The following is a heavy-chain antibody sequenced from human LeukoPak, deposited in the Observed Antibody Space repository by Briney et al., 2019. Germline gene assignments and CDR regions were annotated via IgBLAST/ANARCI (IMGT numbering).Heavy chain of an antibody. Sequence: XGSXRLSCAAAGFTFRRYAGHGVRQATGKGGEYGXAISSDGGSTYYGNSVKGRLTISRDNSNHTLYLQMGSLRAEDMAVYYCARVGGYYDSSGYYPLDYWGQGTLLTVSS. CDR3: ARVGGYYDSSGYYPLDY. V-gene: IGHV3-64*01. CDR1: GFTFRRYA. J-gene: IGHJ4*02. CDR2: ISSDGGST. D-gene: IGHD3-22*01.